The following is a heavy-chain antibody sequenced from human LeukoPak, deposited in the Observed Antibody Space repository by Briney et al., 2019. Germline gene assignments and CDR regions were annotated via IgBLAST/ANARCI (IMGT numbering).Heavy chain of an antibody. CDR2: INPSGGST. D-gene: IGHD6-19*01. J-gene: IGHJ4*02. Sequence: ASVKVSCKASGYTFTSYGISWVRQAPGQGLEWMGIINPSGGSTSYAQKFQGRVTMTRDTSTSTVYMELSSLRSEDTAVYYCARGVSFGPVADPGFDYWGQGTLVTVSS. CDR3: ARGVSFGPVADPGFDY. V-gene: IGHV1-46*01. CDR1: GYTFTSYG.